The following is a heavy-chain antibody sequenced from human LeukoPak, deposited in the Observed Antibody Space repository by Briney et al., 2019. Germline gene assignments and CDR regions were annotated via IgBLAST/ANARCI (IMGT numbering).Heavy chain of an antibody. CDR2: IYSGGST. Sequence: GGSLRLSCAASGCTVSSNYMTWVRQAPGKGLEWVSVIYSGGSTYYADSVKGRFTLSRDNSKNTLFLQMNSLRAEDTAVYYCAREPQGDSSGYDAFDIWGQGTMVTVSS. CDR1: GCTVSSNY. CDR3: AREPQGDSSGYDAFDI. V-gene: IGHV3-66*01. J-gene: IGHJ3*02. D-gene: IGHD3-22*01.